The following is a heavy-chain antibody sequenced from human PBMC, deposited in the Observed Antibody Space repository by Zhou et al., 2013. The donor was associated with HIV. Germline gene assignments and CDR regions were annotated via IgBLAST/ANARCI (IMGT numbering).Heavy chain of an antibody. Sequence: QVQLQQWGAGMLKPSETLSLTCAVYGGSFSGYYWSWIRQPPGKGLEWIGEINHSGRTNYNPSLKSRVTISVDTSKNQCSLKLNSVTAADTAVYYCARSRCSSTSCYARGTFDYWGQGTLVTVSS. V-gene: IGHV4-34*02. D-gene: IGHD2-2*01. J-gene: IGHJ4*02. CDR2: INHSGRT. CDR1: GGSFSGYY. CDR3: ARSRCSSTSCYARGTFDY.